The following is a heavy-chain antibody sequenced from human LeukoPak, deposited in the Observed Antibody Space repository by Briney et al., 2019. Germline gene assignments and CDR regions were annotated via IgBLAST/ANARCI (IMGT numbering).Heavy chain of an antibody. CDR2: INHSGST. CDR1: GGSFSGYY. D-gene: IGHD5-24*01. CDR3: ARHRSGWLQSSFDY. Sequence: SETLSLTCAVYGGSFSGYYWSWIRQPPGKGLEWIGEINHSGSTNYNPSLKSRVTISVDTSKSQFSLKLSSVTAADTAVYYCARHRSGWLQSSFDYWGQGTLVTVSS. J-gene: IGHJ4*02. V-gene: IGHV4-34*01.